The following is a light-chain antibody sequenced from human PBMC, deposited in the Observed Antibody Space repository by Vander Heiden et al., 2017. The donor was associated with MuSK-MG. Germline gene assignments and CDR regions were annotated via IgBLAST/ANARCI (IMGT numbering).Light chain of an antibody. CDR2: GAS. J-gene: IGKJ1*01. V-gene: IGKV3-20*01. CDR1: QSVRAIY. Sequence: EIVLTQSPGTLSLSPGDSATLSCRASQSVRAIYLAWYQQKPGQAPRLLISGASSRATDIPDRFSGSGSATDFTLTISILDPEDFAVYYCQQYGTSPGTFGQGTKVEIK. CDR3: QQYGTSPGT.